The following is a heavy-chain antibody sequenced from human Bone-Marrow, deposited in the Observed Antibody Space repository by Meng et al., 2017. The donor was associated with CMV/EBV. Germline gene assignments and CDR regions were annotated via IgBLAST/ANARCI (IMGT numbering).Heavy chain of an antibody. CDR2: IIPIFGTA. Sequence: QVQLVQSGAGVKQPGSLVKVSCQASGGTFSSYAISWGRQAPGQGLEWMGGIIPIFGTANDAQKFQGRVTITADESTSTAYMELSSLRSEDTAVYYCARAGGGSYPFDYWGQGTLVTVSS. CDR3: ARAGGGSYPFDY. V-gene: IGHV1-69*12. CDR1: GGTFSSYA. J-gene: IGHJ4*02. D-gene: IGHD1-26*01.